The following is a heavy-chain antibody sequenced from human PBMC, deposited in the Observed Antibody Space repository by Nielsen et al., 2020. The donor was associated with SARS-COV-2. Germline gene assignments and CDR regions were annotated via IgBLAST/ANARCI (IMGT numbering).Heavy chain of an antibody. Sequence: GGSLRLSCAASGFTFSSYDMHWVRQATGKGLEWVSGIGTGGDTFYPGSVKGRFTISRENAKNSLYLQMNSLRAGDTAVYYCARGLTAAAPYWGQGTLVTVSS. J-gene: IGHJ4*02. D-gene: IGHD6-13*01. V-gene: IGHV3-13*04. CDR2: IGTGGDT. CDR3: ARGLTAAAPY. CDR1: GFTFSSYD.